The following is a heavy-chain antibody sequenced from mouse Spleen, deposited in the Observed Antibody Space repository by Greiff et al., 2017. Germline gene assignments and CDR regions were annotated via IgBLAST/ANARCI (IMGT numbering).Heavy chain of an antibody. Sequence: EVKLVESGPELVKPGASVKISCKASGYTFTDYNMHWVKQSHGKSLEWIGYIYPYNGGTGYNQKFKSKATLTVDNSSSTAYMELRSLTSEDSAVYYCAREDGPFDYWGQGTTLTVSS. CDR3: AREDGPFDY. CDR2: IYPYNGGT. J-gene: IGHJ2*01. V-gene: IGHV1S29*02. CDR1: GYTFTDYN.